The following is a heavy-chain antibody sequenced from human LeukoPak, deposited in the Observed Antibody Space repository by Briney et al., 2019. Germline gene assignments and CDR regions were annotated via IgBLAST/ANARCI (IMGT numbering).Heavy chain of an antibody. V-gene: IGHV3-74*01. J-gene: IGHJ4*02. CDR2: NNGDGSTT. CDR3: AREEMATIDY. Sequence: GGSLRLSCVASGFSLSGYWMYWVRQAPGKGLMYISRNNGDGSTTNYADVVKGRFTMSRDNAKNSLYLQMNSLRAEDTAVYYCAREEMATIDYWGQGTLVTVSS. CDR1: GFSLSGYW. D-gene: IGHD5-24*01.